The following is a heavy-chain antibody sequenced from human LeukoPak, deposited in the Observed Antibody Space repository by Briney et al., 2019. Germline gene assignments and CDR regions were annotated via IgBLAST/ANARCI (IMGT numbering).Heavy chain of an antibody. V-gene: IGHV3-23*01. CDR2: ISGSGGST. CDR3: AKKLDSSGYYSPLDY. Sequence: GGSLRLSCAASGFTFSSYAMSWVRQAPGKGLEWVSAISGSGGSTYYADSVKGRFTISRDNSKNTLYLQMNSLRAEDTAVYYCAKKLDSSGYYSPLDYWGRGTLVTVSS. J-gene: IGHJ4*02. D-gene: IGHD3-22*01. CDR1: GFTFSSYA.